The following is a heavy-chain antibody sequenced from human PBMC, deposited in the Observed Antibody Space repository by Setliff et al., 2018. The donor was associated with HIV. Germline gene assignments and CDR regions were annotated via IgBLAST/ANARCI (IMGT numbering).Heavy chain of an antibody. V-gene: IGHV1-3*01. CDR1: GYTFSTYA. CDR3: ARDLNSGDYPHWFDP. D-gene: IGHD4-17*01. CDR2: INAGNGNT. Sequence: ASVKVSCKASGYTFSTYAMHWVRQAPGQRLEWMGWINAGNGNTKYSQKFQGRVTITRDTSASTAYMELRSLRSDDTAVYYCARDLNSGDYPHWFDPWGQGTLVTVSS. J-gene: IGHJ5*02.